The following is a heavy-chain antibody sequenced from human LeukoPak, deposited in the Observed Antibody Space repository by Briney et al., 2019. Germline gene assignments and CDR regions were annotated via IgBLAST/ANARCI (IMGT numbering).Heavy chain of an antibody. V-gene: IGHV3-53*01. CDR3: ARVVVGLTYYFDY. CDR1: GLTVSSNY. CDR2: IYSGGDT. Sequence: GGSLRLSCTASGLTVSSNYMTWVRQAPGKGLEWVSLIYSGGDTYYADSVKGRFTISGDNSKNTLYLQMDSLRAEDTAVYYCARVVVGLTYYFDYWGQGTLVTVSS. J-gene: IGHJ4*02. D-gene: IGHD1-26*01.